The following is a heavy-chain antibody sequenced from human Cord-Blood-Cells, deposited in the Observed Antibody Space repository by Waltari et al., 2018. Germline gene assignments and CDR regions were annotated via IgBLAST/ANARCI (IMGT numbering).Heavy chain of an antibody. V-gene: IGHV3-33*01. Sequence: QVQLVESGGGVVQPGRSLRLSCAASGFTFSSYGMHWVRQAPGKGLEWVAVIWYDGSNKYYADSVKGRFTIPRDNSKTTLYLQMNSLRAEDTAVYYWARWENIVAAQYYYGMDVWGQGTTVTVSS. CDR2: IWYDGSNK. CDR3: ARWENIVAAQYYYGMDV. D-gene: IGHD5-12*01. CDR1: GFTFSSYG. J-gene: IGHJ6*02.